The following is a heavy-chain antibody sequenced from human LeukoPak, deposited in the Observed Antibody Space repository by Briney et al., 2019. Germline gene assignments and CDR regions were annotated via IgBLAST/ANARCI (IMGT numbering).Heavy chain of an antibody. CDR3: ARTAARTFDY. D-gene: IGHD6-6*01. J-gene: IGHJ4*02. CDR1: GYTFTSYF. V-gene: IGHV1-46*01. CDR2: INPSGGST. Sequence: ASVKVCCKASGYTFTSYFMHWVRQAPGQGLEWMGIINPSGGSTSYAQEFQGRVTMTRDTSTSTVYMELSSLRSEDTAVYYCARTAARTFDYWGQGTLVTVSS.